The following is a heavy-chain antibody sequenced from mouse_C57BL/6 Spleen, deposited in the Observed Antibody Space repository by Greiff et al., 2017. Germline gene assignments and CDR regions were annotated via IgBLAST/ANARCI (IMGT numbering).Heavy chain of an antibody. CDR2: INPNNGGT. V-gene: IGHV1-18*01. D-gene: IGHD1-1*01. CDR3: ARSLYYGSSYGYFDV. CDR1: GYTFTDYN. Sequence: VQLQQSGPELVKPGASVKIPCKASGYTFTDYNMDWVKQSHGKSLEWIGDINPNNGGTIYNQKFKGKATLTVDKSSSTAYMQLSSLTSEDSAVYYWARSLYYGSSYGYFDVWGTGTTVTVSS. J-gene: IGHJ1*03.